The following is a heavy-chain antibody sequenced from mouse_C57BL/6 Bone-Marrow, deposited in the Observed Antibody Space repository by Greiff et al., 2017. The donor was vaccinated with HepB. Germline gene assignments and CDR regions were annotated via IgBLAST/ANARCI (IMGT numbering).Heavy chain of an antibody. CDR3: ARGIYYYGSSPFAY. Sequence: VQLQQSGPVLVKPGASVKMSCKASGYTFTDYYMNWVKQSHGKSLEWIGVINPYNGGTSYNQKFKGKATLTVDKSSSTAYMELNSLTSEDSAVYYCARGIYYYGSSPFAYWGQGTLVTVSA. D-gene: IGHD1-1*01. J-gene: IGHJ3*01. V-gene: IGHV1-19*01. CDR1: GYTFTDYY. CDR2: INPYNGGT.